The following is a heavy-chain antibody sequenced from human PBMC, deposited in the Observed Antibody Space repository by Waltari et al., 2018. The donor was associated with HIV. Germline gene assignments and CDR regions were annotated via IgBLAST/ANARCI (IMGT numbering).Heavy chain of an antibody. Sequence: QVQLQQWGAGLLKPSETLSLTCAVYGGSLSGYFWSWIRQPPGTGLEWIGEINECGTTHCNPSLKSRVSMAVDTAMNQFSLKLSAVTAADSGVYLCARVPSMKPRGGTFHAWGQGTMVTVSS. V-gene: IGHV4-34*02. D-gene: IGHD3-22*01. CDR2: INECGTT. CDR3: ARVPSMKPRGGTFHA. CDR1: GGSLSGYF. J-gene: IGHJ3*01.